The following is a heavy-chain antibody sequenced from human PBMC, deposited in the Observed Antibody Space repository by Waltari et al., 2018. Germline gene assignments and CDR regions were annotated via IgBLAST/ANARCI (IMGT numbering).Heavy chain of an antibody. D-gene: IGHD5-12*01. CDR1: GGSIITDRHY. J-gene: IGHJ3*01. V-gene: IGHV4-39*01. CDR3: ATYIGASIGTAAFDV. Sequence: QLQLQESGPGLLKPSETLSPTCSVSGGSIITDRHYWGWIRQPPGQGLEWIGTVSYNGATYSSPSLKSRVTLSRDTSKNQLSLTLGSVTATDTAVYYCATYIGASIGTAAFDVWGQGTLVSVSS. CDR2: VSYNGAT.